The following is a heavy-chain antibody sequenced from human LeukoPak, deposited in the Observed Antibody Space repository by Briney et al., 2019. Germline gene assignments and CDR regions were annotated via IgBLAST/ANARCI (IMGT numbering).Heavy chain of an antibody. V-gene: IGHV3-30*02. CDR2: IRYDGSNK. CDR1: GFTFSSYG. D-gene: IGHD6-13*01. CDR3: AKDRQVGSSWPSPTDP. J-gene: IGHJ5*02. Sequence: GGSLRLSCAASGFTFSSYGMHWVRQAPGKGLEWVAFIRYDGSNKYYADSVKGRFTISRDNSKNTLYLQMNSLRAEDTAVYYCAKDRQVGSSWPSPTDPWGQGTLVTVSS.